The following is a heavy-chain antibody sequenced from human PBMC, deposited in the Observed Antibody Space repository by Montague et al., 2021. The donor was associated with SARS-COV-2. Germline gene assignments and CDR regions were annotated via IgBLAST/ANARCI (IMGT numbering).Heavy chain of an antibody. J-gene: IGHJ5*02. CDR2: VYYSGST. CDR1: GGSISSGDYY. CDR3: ARLGFVELWLNLGWFDP. V-gene: IGHV4-39*01. D-gene: IGHD3-16*02. Sequence: ETLSLTCTVSGGSISSGDYYWSWIRQPPGKGLEWIGTVYYSGSTNYNPSLKSRVTMPVDTSKNQFSLELRSVTAADTAVYYCARLGFVELWLNLGWFDPWGQGTLVTVSS.